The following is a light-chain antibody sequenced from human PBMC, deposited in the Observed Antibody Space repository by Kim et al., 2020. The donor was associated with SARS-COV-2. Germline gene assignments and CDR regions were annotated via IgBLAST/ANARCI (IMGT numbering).Light chain of an antibody. V-gene: IGLV6-57*01. J-gene: IGLJ3*02. CDR3: QSYDSNIGV. Sequence: GKSVTISCTRSSGSIASNYVQWYQQRPGSSPTTVIYEDNERPSGAPDRFSGSIDSSSNSASLTISGLKAEDEADYYCQSYDSNIGVFGGGTQLTVL. CDR2: EDN. CDR1: SGSIASNY.